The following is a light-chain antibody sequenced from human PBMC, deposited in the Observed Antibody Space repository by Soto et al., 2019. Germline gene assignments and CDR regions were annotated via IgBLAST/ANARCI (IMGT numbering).Light chain of an antibody. CDR3: SSYKTRTTLYV. Sequence: QSVLTQPASVSGSPGQSITISCTGTSSDVGSYNYVSWYQLHPGKAPKLMIYEVSNRPSGVSNRFSDSKSGDTASLTISGLQAEDEADYYCSSYKTRTTLYVFGTGTKVTVL. J-gene: IGLJ1*01. CDR1: SSDVGSYNY. CDR2: EVS. V-gene: IGLV2-14*01.